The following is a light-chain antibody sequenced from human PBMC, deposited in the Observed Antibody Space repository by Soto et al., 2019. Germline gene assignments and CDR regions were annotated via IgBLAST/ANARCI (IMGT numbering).Light chain of an antibody. J-gene: IGKJ1*01. V-gene: IGKV3-15*01. Sequence: EIVMTQSPATLSVSPGERATLSCRASQSVNINLAWYQQKPGQAPRLLIFGASSRANGIPARFSGSGSGTEFTLTISNLQTEDFAVYYCQQYNKWPRTCGQGTRWIS. CDR2: GAS. CDR1: QSVNIN. CDR3: QQYNKWPRT.